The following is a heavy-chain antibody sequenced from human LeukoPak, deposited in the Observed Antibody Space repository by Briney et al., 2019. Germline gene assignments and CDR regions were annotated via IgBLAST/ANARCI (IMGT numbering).Heavy chain of an antibody. D-gene: IGHD3-16*02. Sequence: PSETLSLTCDVSGGSIDSTNWWNWVRQPPGKGLEWIGEIHHDGRINYNPSLKSRVTLSVDKSKNQFSLRLNSVTAADTAMYYCAKSHDHLWGNYPDYWGQGTLVTVSS. J-gene: IGHJ4*02. CDR1: GGSIDSTNW. CDR3: AKSHDHLWGNYPDY. CDR2: IHHDGRI. V-gene: IGHV4/OR15-8*01.